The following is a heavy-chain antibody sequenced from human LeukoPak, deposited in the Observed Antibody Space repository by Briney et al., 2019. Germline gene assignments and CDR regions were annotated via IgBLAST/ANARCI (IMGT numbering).Heavy chain of an antibody. Sequence: GESLRLSCTASGFSFSGHWMHWARQLPGKGLVWVSRISPTGSTTSYADSVKGRFTVSRDNAKNTLYLQVNNLRAEDTAVYYCARGPNSNWSGLDFWGQGTLLTVSS. CDR2: ISPTGSTT. J-gene: IGHJ4*02. CDR3: ARGPNSNWSGLDF. CDR1: GFSFSGHW. V-gene: IGHV3-74*01. D-gene: IGHD6-6*01.